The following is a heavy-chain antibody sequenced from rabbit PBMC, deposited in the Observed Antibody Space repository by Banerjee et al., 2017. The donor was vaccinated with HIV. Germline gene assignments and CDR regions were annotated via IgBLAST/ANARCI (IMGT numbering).Heavy chain of an antibody. Sequence: QQLEESGGGLVKPGASLTLTCTASGFDLSIYYMCWFRQAPDKGPEWIGCIYTGSGSTWYASWVNGRFTISKTSSTMVTLQMTSLTAADTATYFCARGIGGYAGYAYAGTRLDLWGPGTLVTVS. CDR1: GFDLSIYY. V-gene: IGHV1S40*01. J-gene: IGHJ3*01. CDR2: IYTGSGST. CDR3: ARGIGGYAGYAYAGTRLDL. D-gene: IGHD6-1*01.